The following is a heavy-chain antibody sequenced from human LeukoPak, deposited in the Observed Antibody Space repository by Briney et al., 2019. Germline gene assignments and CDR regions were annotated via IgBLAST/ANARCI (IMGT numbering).Heavy chain of an antibody. CDR2: IKSKTDGGTT. D-gene: IGHD4-17*01. Sequence: GGSLRLSCAASGFTFSNAWMSWVRQAPGKGLEWVGRIKSKTDGGTTDYAAPVKGRFTISRDDSKNTLYLQMNSLKTEDTAVHYCTTDDYGDYVRDYWGQGTLVTVSS. J-gene: IGHJ4*02. CDR1: GFTFSNAW. V-gene: IGHV3-15*01. CDR3: TTDDYGDYVRDY.